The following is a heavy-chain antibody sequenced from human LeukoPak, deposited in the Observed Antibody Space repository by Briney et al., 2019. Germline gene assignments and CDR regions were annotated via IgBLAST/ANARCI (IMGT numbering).Heavy chain of an antibody. J-gene: IGHJ4*02. Sequence: GGSLRLSCAAAGFTFNHYGMHWVRQAPGKGLEWVAVIWSDGTNQYYAGSVKGRFTISRDDYGNTVYLQMNSLRPEDTGVYYCARDAQRGFDYSNSLEYWGQGTPVTVST. CDR1: GFTFNHYG. CDR3: ARDAQRGFDYSNSLEY. D-gene: IGHD4-11*01. V-gene: IGHV3-33*01. CDR2: IWSDGTNQ.